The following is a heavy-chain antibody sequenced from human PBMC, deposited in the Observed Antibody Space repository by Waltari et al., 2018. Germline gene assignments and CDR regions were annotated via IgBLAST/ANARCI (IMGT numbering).Heavy chain of an antibody. V-gene: IGHV4-4*07. CDR1: GVSIGSYY. Sequence: QVQLQVSGPGLVKPAETLSLTCSVSGVSIGSYYWSWIRQPAGRGLEWIGRIHSNGGTNYNPSLKSRVTMSVDMSRNQISLKLTSVAAADTAVYYCVAYRNRIFDYWGQGSLVAVSS. CDR3: VAYRNRIFDY. J-gene: IGHJ4*02. CDR2: IHSNGGT. D-gene: IGHD4-4*01.